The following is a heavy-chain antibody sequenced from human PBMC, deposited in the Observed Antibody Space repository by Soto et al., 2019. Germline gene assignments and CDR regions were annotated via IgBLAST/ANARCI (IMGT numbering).Heavy chain of an antibody. CDR3: ARGNSNHDYGDYDGY. D-gene: IGHD4-17*01. V-gene: IGHV4-30-4*01. CDR2: IYHTGST. Sequence: SETLSLTCNVSGDSISSGNYYWSWIRQPPGQGLEWIGHIYHTGSTYYNPSLKSRVSISMDKSENQFSLKLSSVTAADTAVYYCARGNSNHDYGDYDGYWGQGTLVTVSS. J-gene: IGHJ4*02. CDR1: GDSISSGNYY.